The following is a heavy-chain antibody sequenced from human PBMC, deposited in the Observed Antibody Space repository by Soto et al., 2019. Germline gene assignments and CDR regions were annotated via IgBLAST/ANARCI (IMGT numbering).Heavy chain of an antibody. CDR3: ARGLVYNFWSGTYYFDT. D-gene: IGHD3-3*01. CDR1: GGSFTGYY. J-gene: IGHJ4*02. V-gene: IGHV4-34*01. Sequence: SETLSLTCAVSGGSFTGYYWSWLRQPPGKGLEWIGVISQSGSPNYHPSLKSRVTISMYTSRIQFSLKLNSVSAADTAFYFCARGLVYNFWSGTYYFDTWGPGXLVTVYS. CDR2: ISQSGSP.